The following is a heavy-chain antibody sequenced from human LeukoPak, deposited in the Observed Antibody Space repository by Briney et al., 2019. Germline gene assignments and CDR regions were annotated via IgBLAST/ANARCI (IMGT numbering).Heavy chain of an antibody. J-gene: IGHJ3*01. CDR1: GFTFDDYG. Sequence: AGGSLRLSCAASGFTFDDYGMSWVRQAPGKGLEWVSGINWNGGSTGYADSVKGRFTISRDNAKNSVFLQMSSLTSEDTAVYFCARVDDDLDAFDLWGQGTLVTVSS. CDR3: ARVDDDLDAFDL. V-gene: IGHV3-20*04. CDR2: INWNGGST. D-gene: IGHD3-3*01.